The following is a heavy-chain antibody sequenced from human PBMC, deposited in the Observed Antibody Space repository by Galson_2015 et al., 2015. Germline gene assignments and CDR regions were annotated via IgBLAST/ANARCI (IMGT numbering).Heavy chain of an antibody. J-gene: IGHJ4*02. Sequence: SLRLSCAASGFTALSTYMAWFRQAPGQGLEWVSVLSTTDTAYFVDSVRGRFTISSDNSKNTVYLQMAYLTVDVTAVYYWARGRGFIFGFWGQGTLVTVSS. CDR1: GFTALSTY. CDR2: LSTTDTA. V-gene: IGHV3-53*01. CDR3: ARGRGFIFGF. D-gene: IGHD3-10*01.